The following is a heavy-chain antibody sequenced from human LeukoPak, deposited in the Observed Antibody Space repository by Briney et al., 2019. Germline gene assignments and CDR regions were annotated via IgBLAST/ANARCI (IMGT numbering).Heavy chain of an antibody. V-gene: IGHV1-69*05. CDR2: IIPIFGTA. Sequence: SVKVSCKASGGTFSSYAISWVRQALGQGPEWMGGIIPIFGTANYAQKFQGRVTITTDESTSTAYMELSSLRSEDTAVYYCASITIFGVGPRSYWYFDLWGRGTLVTVSS. CDR1: GGTFSSYA. J-gene: IGHJ2*01. D-gene: IGHD3-3*01. CDR3: ASITIFGVGPRSYWYFDL.